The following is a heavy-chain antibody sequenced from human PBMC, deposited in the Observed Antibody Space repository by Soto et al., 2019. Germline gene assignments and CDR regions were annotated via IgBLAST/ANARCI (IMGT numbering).Heavy chain of an antibody. V-gene: IGHV4-59*01. CDR1: GASITSSY. CDR2: VYHTGAT. J-gene: IGHJ4*02. Sequence: ASETLSLTCTVSGASITSSYWSWIRQSPGKGLEWIAYVYHTGATNYNPSLKSRVTISLDTSKSQFSLNLTSLSTADTAVYFCARGGNRYSNVASGVGGFDYWGQGSLVTVS. D-gene: IGHD5-12*01. CDR3: ARGGNRYSNVASGVGGFDY.